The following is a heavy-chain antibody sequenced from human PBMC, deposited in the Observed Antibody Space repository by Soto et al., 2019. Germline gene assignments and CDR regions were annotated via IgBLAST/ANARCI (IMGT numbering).Heavy chain of an antibody. Sequence: AASVKVSCKVSGYTLTELSMHWVRQAPGKGLEWMGGFDPEDGETIYAQKFQGRVTMTEDTSTGTAYMELSSLRSEDTAVYYCATGVQVLRYFDWLPRSYFDYWGQGTLVTVSS. CDR3: ATGVQVLRYFDWLPRSYFDY. J-gene: IGHJ4*02. V-gene: IGHV1-24*01. CDR1: GYTLTELS. D-gene: IGHD3-9*01. CDR2: FDPEDGET.